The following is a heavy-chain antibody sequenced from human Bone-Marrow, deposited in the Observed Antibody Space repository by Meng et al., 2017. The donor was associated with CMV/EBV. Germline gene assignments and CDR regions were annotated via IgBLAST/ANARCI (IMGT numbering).Heavy chain of an antibody. CDR2: ISYDGSNK. CDR3: ARDYYDILTGYYNYYYGMDV. Sequence: GGSLRLSCAASGFTSSSYAMHWVRQAPGKGLEWVAVISYDGSNKYYADSVKGRFTISRDNSKNTLYLQMNSLRAEDTAVYYCARDYYDILTGYYNYYYGMDVWGQGTTVTVSS. D-gene: IGHD3-9*01. J-gene: IGHJ6*02. CDR1: GFTSSSYA. V-gene: IGHV3-30-3*01.